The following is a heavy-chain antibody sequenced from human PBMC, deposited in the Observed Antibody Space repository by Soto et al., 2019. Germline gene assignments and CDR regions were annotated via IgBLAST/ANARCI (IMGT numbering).Heavy chain of an antibody. Sequence: QVQLVQSGAEVKKPGSSVKVSCKASGDTFSSYTITWVRQAPGQGIEWLGGIIPLFGTTYYAQKFPGRVTFTADTYTSTAYMELSSLTSEDRAVYYCARKVASSDDAFDIWGQGTMVTVSS. J-gene: IGHJ3*02. CDR1: GDTFSSYT. CDR3: ARKVASSDDAFDI. CDR2: IIPLFGTT. V-gene: IGHV1-69*06.